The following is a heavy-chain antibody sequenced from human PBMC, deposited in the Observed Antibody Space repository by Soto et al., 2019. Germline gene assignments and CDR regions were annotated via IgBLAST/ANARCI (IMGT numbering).Heavy chain of an antibody. J-gene: IGHJ5*02. D-gene: IGHD2-15*01. CDR2: FDPENDET. CDR3: AIAXYCSGATCYSDYNWFDP. V-gene: IGHV1-24*01. CDR1: GYTLSEVS. Sequence: GASVKVSCKVSGYTLSEVSIHWVRQTPGKGLEWMGGFDPENDETSYAQKFQGRVTLTEDTSTDTAYLELSSLRSEDTAIYYCAIAXYCSGATCYSDYNWFDPWGQGTLVTVSS.